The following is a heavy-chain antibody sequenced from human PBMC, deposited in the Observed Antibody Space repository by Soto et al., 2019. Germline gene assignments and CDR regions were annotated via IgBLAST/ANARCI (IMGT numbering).Heavy chain of an antibody. V-gene: IGHV4-31*03. J-gene: IGHJ3*02. CDR2: THYDATT. D-gene: IGHD4-17*01. Sequence: QVQLQESGPGLVQPSQTLSLTCTVSGGSIKIDAYNWNWVRQHPGKGLEWLGYTHYDATTYYNPSLKGRISRATDASETQFFLKLTSVTAADTAVYYCTRNPFDSGDYGGVPGGAFHIWGQGVMVTVSS. CDR1: GGSIKIDAYN. CDR3: TRNPFDSGDYGGVPGGAFHI.